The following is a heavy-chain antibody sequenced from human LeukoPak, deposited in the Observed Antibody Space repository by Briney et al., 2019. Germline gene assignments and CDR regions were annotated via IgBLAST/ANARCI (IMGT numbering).Heavy chain of an antibody. CDR3: ARGGYYYAEYFQY. Sequence: PGGSLRLSCAASGFTFSSYAMHWVRQAPGKGLEWVAVISYDGSNKYYADSVKGRFTISRDNSKNTLYLQMNSLRAEDTAVHYCARGGYYYAEYFQYWGQGTLVTVSS. CDR1: GFTFSSYA. D-gene: IGHD3-22*01. V-gene: IGHV3-30-3*01. J-gene: IGHJ1*01. CDR2: ISYDGSNK.